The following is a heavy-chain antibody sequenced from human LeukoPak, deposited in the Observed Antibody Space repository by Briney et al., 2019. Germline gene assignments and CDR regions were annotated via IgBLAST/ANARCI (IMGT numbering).Heavy chain of an antibody. CDR2: IRSDGTNK. D-gene: IGHD6-6*01. J-gene: IGHJ4*02. CDR3: ARDWQLDY. CDR1: GLTFSRHV. V-gene: IGHV3-30*02. Sequence: GGSLRLSCAASGLTFSRHVMHWVRQAPGKGLEWVAFIRSDGTNKDYADSLKGRFIISRDNSINTLYLQMNTLRTEDTAVYFCARDWQLDYWGQGTLVTVSS.